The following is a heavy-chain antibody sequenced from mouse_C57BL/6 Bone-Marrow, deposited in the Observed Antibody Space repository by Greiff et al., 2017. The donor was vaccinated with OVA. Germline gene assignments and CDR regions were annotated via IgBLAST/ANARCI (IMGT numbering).Heavy chain of an antibody. J-gene: IGHJ4*01. Sequence: QVQLKESGAELARPGASVKLSCKASGYTFTSYGISWVKQRTGQGLEWIGEIYPRSGNTYYNEKFKGKATLTADKSSSTAYMELRSLTSEDSAVYFCARCGITDLYYYAMDYWGQGTSVTVSS. CDR2: IYPRSGNT. D-gene: IGHD2-4*01. CDR1: GYTFTSYG. V-gene: IGHV1-81*01. CDR3: ARCGITDLYYYAMDY.